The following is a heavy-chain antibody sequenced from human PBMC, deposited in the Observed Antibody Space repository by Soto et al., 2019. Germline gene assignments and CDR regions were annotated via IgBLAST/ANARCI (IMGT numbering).Heavy chain of an antibody. V-gene: IGHV4-39*01. Sequence: QLQLQESGPGLVKPSETLSLTCTVSGVSISSSSYYWGGIRQPPGKGLEWIGSIYYSGSTYYNPSLQSRVTITVDTSKNQFSRKRSSVTAADTAVYYCARLLRHNYYGMDVWGQGTTVTVSS. CDR2: IYYSGST. CDR3: ARLLRHNYYGMDV. CDR1: GVSISSSSYY. D-gene: IGHD5-12*01. J-gene: IGHJ6*02.